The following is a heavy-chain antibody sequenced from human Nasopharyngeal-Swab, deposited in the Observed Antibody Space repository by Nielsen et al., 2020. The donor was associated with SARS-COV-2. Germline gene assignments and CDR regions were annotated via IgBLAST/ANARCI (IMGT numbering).Heavy chain of an antibody. V-gene: IGHV5-51*01. J-gene: IGHJ4*01. CDR2: IYPGDSDT. Sequence: GDSLKISCTASGYPFTSNWIGWVRQMPGKGLEWMGIIYPGDSDTRYSPSFQGQVTISADKSISTAYLQWSSLKASDTAIYYCARPQGFYDSGTYYFHFDYWGNGTLVTVSS. CDR1: GYPFTSNW. CDR3: ARPQGFYDSGTYYFHFDY. D-gene: IGHD3-22*01.